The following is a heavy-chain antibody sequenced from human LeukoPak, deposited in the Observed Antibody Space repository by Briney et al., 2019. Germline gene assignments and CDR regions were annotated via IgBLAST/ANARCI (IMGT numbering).Heavy chain of an antibody. J-gene: IGHJ4*02. CDR1: GFTFSSYA. V-gene: IGHV3-30-3*01. D-gene: IGHD1-7*01. Sequence: GRSLRLSCAASGFTFSSYAMHWVRQAPGKGLEWVAVISYDGSNKYYADSVKGRFTISRDNSKNTLYLQMNSLRAEDTAVYYCARDPILPGELGLFDYWGQGTLVTVSS. CDR2: ISYDGSNK. CDR3: ARDPILPGELGLFDY.